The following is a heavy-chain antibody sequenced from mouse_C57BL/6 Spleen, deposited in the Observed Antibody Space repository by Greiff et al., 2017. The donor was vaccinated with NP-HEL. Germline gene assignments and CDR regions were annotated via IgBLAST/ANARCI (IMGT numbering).Heavy chain of an antibody. V-gene: IGHV5-16*01. Sequence: EVKLVESEGGLVQPGSSMKLSCTASGFTFSDYYMAWVRQVPEKGLEWVANINYDGSSTYYLDSLKSRFIISRDNAKNILYLQMSSLKSEDTATYYCARVGDYYGYAMDYWGQGTSVTVSS. CDR2: INYDGSST. D-gene: IGHD1-1*01. CDR1: GFTFSDYY. J-gene: IGHJ4*01. CDR3: ARVGDYYGYAMDY.